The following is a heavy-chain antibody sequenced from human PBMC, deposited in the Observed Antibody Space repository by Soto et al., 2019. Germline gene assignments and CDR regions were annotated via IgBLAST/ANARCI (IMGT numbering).Heavy chain of an antibody. CDR1: GGSISSGDYY. J-gene: IGHJ6*02. D-gene: IGHD4-17*01. CDR2: IYYSGST. V-gene: IGHV4-30-4*01. CDR3: ARETNYGDYDYCYGMDV. Sequence: SETLSLTCTVSGGSISSGDYYWSWIRQPPGKGLEWIGYIYYSGSTYYNPSLKSRVTISVDTSKNQFSLKLSSVTAADTAVYYCARETNYGDYDYCYGMDVWGQGTTVTVSS.